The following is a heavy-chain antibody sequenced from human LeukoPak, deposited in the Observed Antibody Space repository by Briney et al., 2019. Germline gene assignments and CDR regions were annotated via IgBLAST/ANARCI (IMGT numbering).Heavy chain of an antibody. D-gene: IGHD3-10*01. J-gene: IGHJ4*02. CDR3: ARDPVTYYYGSGSYDY. V-gene: IGHV1-2*02. CDR1: GYTFTGYY. Sequence: ASVKVSCKASGYTFTGYYMHWVRRAPGQGLEWMGWINPNSGGTNYAQKFQGRVTMTRDTSISTAYMELSRLRSDDTAVYYCARDPVTYYYGSGSYDYWGQGTLVTVSS. CDR2: INPNSGGT.